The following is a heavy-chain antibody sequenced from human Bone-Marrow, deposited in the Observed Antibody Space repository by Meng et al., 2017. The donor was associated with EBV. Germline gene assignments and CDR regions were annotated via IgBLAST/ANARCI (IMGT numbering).Heavy chain of an antibody. CDR3: LLQVQDDDY. J-gene: IGHJ4*02. CDR1: GGSISSSNW. V-gene: IGHV4-4*03. Sequence: VQLQDCGRGLGKPPGTLSLTCAASGGSISSSNWCRWVRQTPGKGLEWIGEIYHSGSTNYNPSLKSRVTISVDKSKNQFSLKLSSVTAADTAVYYCLLQVQDDDYWGQGTLVTVSS. D-gene: IGHD1-1*01. CDR2: IYHSGST.